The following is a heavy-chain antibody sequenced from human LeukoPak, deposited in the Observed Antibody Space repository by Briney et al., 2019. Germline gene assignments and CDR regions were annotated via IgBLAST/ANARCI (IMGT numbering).Heavy chain of an antibody. V-gene: IGHV3-48*04. CDR2: ISPDSATI. CDR1: GFTFYSHG. CDR3: ARVRGPTVYTYYLDV. Sequence: GGSLRLSCAASGFTFYSHGMIWVRQAPGKGLEWVSYISPDSATIYYADSVKGRFTISRDNAKNSLYLQMISLKAEDTALYSCARVRGPTVYTYYLDVWGKGTTVTVSS. D-gene: IGHD1-14*01. J-gene: IGHJ6*03.